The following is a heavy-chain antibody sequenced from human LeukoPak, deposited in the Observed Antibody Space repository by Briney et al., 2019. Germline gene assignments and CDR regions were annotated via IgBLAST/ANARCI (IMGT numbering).Heavy chain of an antibody. Sequence: PGGSLRLSCAASGFTFSSYSMNWVRQAPGKGLEWVSYISSSSSTIYYADSVKGRFTISRDNAKNSLYLQMNSLRAEDTAVYYCARGLGPRDIVVVPAAIGDYYYMDVWGKGTTVTVSS. V-gene: IGHV3-48*01. CDR1: GFTFSSYS. J-gene: IGHJ6*03. CDR3: ARGLGPRDIVVVPAAIGDYYYMDV. CDR2: ISSSSSTI. D-gene: IGHD2-2*02.